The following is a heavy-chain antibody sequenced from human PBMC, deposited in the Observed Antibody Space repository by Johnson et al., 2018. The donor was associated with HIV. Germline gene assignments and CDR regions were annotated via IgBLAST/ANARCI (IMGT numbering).Heavy chain of an antibody. D-gene: IGHD5-12*01. CDR2: ISYSGST. Sequence: FTFSSFAMHWVRQTPGNGLEWVSIISYSGSTYYTDSVKGRFTISRDNSKNTLYLQMNSLRAEDTAVYYCAGLPDAFDIWGQGTMVTVSS. CDR3: AGLPDAFDI. CDR1: FTFSSFA. J-gene: IGHJ3*02. V-gene: IGHV3-30*14.